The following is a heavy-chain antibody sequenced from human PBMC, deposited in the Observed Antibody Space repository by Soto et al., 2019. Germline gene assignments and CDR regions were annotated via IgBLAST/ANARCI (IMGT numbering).Heavy chain of an antibody. CDR3: ARDRITRKVVPDNWFDP. V-gene: IGHV1-18*04. J-gene: IGHJ5*02. CDR2: ISAYNGNT. CDR1: GYTFTSYV. Sequence: SVKLSCKASGYTFTSYVISWGRQDPGQGLEWMGWISAYNGNTNYAQKLQGRVTMTTDTSTSTAYTELRSLRSDDTAVYYCARDRITRKVVPDNWFDPWGQGTLGTVSS. D-gene: IGHD3-22*01.